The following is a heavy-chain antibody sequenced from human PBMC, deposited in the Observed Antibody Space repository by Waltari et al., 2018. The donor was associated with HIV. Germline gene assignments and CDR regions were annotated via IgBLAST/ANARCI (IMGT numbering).Heavy chain of an antibody. J-gene: IGHJ4*01. CDR3: TVSSQMEYKY. D-gene: IGHD1-1*01. CDR2: IRGEANAAAT. CDR1: GFNLSGAP. Sequence: EVQLAASGGGLVRPGGSLKHSCASSGFNLSGAPMHWVREASGKGLEWVGRIRGEANAAATASGASVRARFTTPRDNSKIMVYLQMNSLETDDTAVYYCTVSSQMEYKYRGQGPLVTVSS. V-gene: IGHV3-73*01.